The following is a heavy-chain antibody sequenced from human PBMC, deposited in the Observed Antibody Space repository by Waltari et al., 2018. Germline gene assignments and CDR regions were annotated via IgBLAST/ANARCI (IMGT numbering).Heavy chain of an antibody. CDR3: SRSMTVSGAKYYFDS. Sequence: PGRSLRLSCTASGFRFGDYGMTWVRQAPGKGLEWVGMIRSKTYGGTREFAASVKGRFTISRDDSKSIAFLDMNSLETEDTAVYYCSRSMTVSGAKYYFDSWGQGTLVTVSS. D-gene: IGHD3-22*01. CDR2: IRSKTYGGTR. CDR1: GFRFGDYG. V-gene: IGHV3-49*04. J-gene: IGHJ4*02.